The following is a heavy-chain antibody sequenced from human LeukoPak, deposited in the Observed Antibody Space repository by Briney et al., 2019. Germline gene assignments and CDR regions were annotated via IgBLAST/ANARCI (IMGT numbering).Heavy chain of an antibody. CDR1: EFTFSSYW. CDR2: IKQDGSEK. CDR3: ARATVYLGGYYYYGMDV. J-gene: IGHJ6*02. Sequence: GSLRLSCAAFEFTFSSYWMSWVRQAPGKGLEWVANIKQDGSEKYYVDSMKGRFTISRDNAKSSLYLQMNSLRAEDTAVYYCARATVYLGGYYYYGMDVWGQGTTVTVSS. V-gene: IGHV3-7*03. D-gene: IGHD3-16*01.